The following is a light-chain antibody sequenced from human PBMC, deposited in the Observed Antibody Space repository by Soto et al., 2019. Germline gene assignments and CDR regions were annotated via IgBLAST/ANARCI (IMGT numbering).Light chain of an antibody. Sequence: EIVMTQSPATLSVSPGERATLSSRASQSFSSNLAWYPQKPGQAPRLLTYGASTRATGNPARFSGSGSGTEFTLTLSSLESEDFAFYYCQRFDDWPITFGGGTKVQI. J-gene: IGKJ4*01. V-gene: IGKV3-15*01. CDR3: QRFDDWPIT. CDR2: GAS. CDR1: QSFSSN.